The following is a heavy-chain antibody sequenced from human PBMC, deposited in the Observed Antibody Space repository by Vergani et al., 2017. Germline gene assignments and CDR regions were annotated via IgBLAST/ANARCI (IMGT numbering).Heavy chain of an antibody. V-gene: IGHV3-9*02. J-gene: IGHJ5*02. CDR2: ISWNSNSI. CDR1: GFTSAGYA. D-gene: IGHD6-6*01. CDR3: AKDLGTSSGGAWFDP. Sequence: EVQLEESGGGLVLPGRSLRLSCVASGFTSAGYAMHWVRQAPGKGLERVSGISWNSNSIGYADSVKGRFTISIDNAKNSLYLQMNSLRAEDTAFYYCAKDLGTSSGGAWFDPWGQGTLVTVSS.